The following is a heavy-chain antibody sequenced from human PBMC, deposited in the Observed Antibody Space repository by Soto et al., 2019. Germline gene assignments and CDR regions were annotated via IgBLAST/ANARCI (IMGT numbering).Heavy chain of an antibody. CDR1: GYTFTSYA. Sequence: ASVKVSCKASGYTFTSYAMHWVRRAPGQRLEWMGWINAGNGNTKYSQKFQGRVTITRDTSASTAYMELSSLRSEDTAVYYCASERENYDILTGYKPPYYYYGMDVWGQGTTVTVSS. D-gene: IGHD3-9*01. V-gene: IGHV1-3*01. J-gene: IGHJ6*02. CDR3: ASERENYDILTGYKPPYYYYGMDV. CDR2: INAGNGNT.